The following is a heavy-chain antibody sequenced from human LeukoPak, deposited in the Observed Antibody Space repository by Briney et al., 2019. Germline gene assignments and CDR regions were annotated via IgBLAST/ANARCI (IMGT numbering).Heavy chain of an antibody. Sequence: GESLKISCKGCGYSYSSCWIAWVLQMPGKGLEWMGVIYPGNSDITYSPSFQGQVTISADKSVSTAYLHWSSLKAADTAIYYCAGRLSSITSCPNYWGQGTLVTVSS. J-gene: IGHJ4*02. CDR1: GYSYSSCW. CDR3: AGRLSSITSCPNY. D-gene: IGHD2-2*01. V-gene: IGHV5-51*01. CDR2: IYPGNSDI.